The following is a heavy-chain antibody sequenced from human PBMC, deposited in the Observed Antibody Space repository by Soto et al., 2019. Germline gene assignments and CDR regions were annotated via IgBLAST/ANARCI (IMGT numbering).Heavy chain of an antibody. CDR1: GYMFITYG. V-gene: IGHV1-18*01. J-gene: IGHJ2*01. CDR3: ARARYSANVHRTWWSLDL. CDR2: MSTSNGDT. Sequence: ASVKVSCKASGYMFITYGFNWVRQAPGQGLEWMGWMSTSNGDTKTAQKFKGRVKMTSETSTTTVYMELTKLRSDDTAVYYCARARYSANVHRTWWSLDLWGRGTIVTV. D-gene: IGHD2-21*01.